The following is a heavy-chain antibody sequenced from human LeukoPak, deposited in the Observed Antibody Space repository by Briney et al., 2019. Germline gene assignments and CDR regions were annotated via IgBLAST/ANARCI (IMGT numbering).Heavy chain of an antibody. D-gene: IGHD2-21*02. CDR2: ISSSSSYI. CDR3: AREGGGDLLDY. Sequence: GGSLRLSCAASGFTFSSYSMNWVRQAPGKGLEWVSSISSSSSYIYYADSVKGRFTISRDNAKNSLYLQMNSLRAEGTAVYYCAREGGGDLLDYWGQGTLVTVSS. J-gene: IGHJ4*02. CDR1: GFTFSSYS. V-gene: IGHV3-21*01.